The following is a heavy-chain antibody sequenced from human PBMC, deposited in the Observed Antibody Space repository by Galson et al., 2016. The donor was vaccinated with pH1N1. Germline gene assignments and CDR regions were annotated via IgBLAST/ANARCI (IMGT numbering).Heavy chain of an antibody. D-gene: IGHD4-17*01. J-gene: IGHJ5*02. Sequence: LSLTCTVSGGSISSGDYYWSWIRQHPGKGLEWVGYIYYSGSTYYNPSLKSRVSISVYTSKNQFSLKLSSVTAADTAVYYCARSSYGDYVHWFDPWGQGTLVTVSS. CDR2: IYYSGST. CDR3: ARSSYGDYVHWFDP. CDR1: GGSISSGDYY. V-gene: IGHV4-31*03.